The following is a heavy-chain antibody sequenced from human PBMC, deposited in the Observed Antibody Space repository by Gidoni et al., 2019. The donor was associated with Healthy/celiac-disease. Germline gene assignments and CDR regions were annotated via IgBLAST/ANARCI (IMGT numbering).Heavy chain of an antibody. CDR1: GFTVSNAW. CDR2: IESKTDGGTT. Sequence: EVQLVESGGGLVKPGGYLRLSCAASGFTVSNAWRSWVRQAPGKGLEWVGRIESKTDGGTTDYAAPVKGRFTISRDDSKNTLYLQMNSLKTEDTAVYYCTTVPLMITFGGVIVDIWGQGTMVTVSS. CDR3: TTVPLMITFGGVIVDI. D-gene: IGHD3-16*02. V-gene: IGHV3-15*04. J-gene: IGHJ3*02.